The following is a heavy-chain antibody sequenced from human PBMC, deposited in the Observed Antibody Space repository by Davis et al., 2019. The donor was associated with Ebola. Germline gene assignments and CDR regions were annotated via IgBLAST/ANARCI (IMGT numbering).Heavy chain of an antibody. CDR3: AKAVVVVTARFDN. V-gene: IGHV1-18*04. D-gene: IGHD2-21*02. J-gene: IGHJ4*02. CDR2: ISAYNGNT. Sequence: AASVKVSCKASGYTFTSYGISWVRQAPGQGLEWMGWISAYNGNTNYAQKLQGRVTMTTDTSTSTAYMELNSLRAEDTAVYYCAKAVVVVTARFDNWGQGTVVTVSP. CDR1: GYTFTSYG.